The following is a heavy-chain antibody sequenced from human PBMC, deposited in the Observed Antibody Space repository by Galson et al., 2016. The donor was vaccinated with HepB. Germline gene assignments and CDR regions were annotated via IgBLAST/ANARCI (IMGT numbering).Heavy chain of an antibody. CDR3: ARGDADDCDY. CDR2: IIPMFGTP. V-gene: IGHV1-69*13. Sequence: SVKVSCKASGGTFRRYAISWVRQAPGQGLEWMGGIIPMFGTPTYAQKFQGRVTITADESTSTAYMELSSLRSEDTAVYYCARGDADDCDYWGQGTLVTVSS. CDR1: GGTFRRYA. D-gene: IGHD3-3*01. J-gene: IGHJ4*02.